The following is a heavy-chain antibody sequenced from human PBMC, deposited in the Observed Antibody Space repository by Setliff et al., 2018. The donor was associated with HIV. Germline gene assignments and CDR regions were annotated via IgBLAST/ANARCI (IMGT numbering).Heavy chain of an antibody. CDR1: GYTLTDFY. CDR2: ITPNSGDT. V-gene: IGHV1-2*02. CDR3: ARDRHFSGSFF. D-gene: IGHD1-26*01. J-gene: IGHJ4*02. Sequence: ASVKVSCKASGYTLTDFYIHWVRQAPGQGLEWMGWITPNSGDTNYAQNFQGRVTMTRDTSISTAYMELRRLRYDDTAVYYCARDRHFSGSFFWGQGTLVTVSS.